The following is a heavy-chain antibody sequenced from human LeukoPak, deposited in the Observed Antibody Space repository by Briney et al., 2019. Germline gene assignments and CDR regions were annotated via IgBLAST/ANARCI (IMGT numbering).Heavy chain of an antibody. CDR1: GGTLSSYA. J-gene: IGHJ3*02. Sequence: SVKVSCKASGGTLSSYAFNWVRQAPGQGLEWVGRIIPLLGVTNHAQKLQGRVTVTADPATNTAYMELSSLIPDDTAVYYCARARTMITFGGVRHAFDIWGQGTLVTVSS. CDR3: ARARTMITFGGVRHAFDI. CDR2: IIPLLGVT. V-gene: IGHV1-69*04. D-gene: IGHD3-16*01.